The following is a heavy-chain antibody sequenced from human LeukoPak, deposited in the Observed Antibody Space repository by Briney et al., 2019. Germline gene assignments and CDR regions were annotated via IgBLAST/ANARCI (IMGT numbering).Heavy chain of an antibody. CDR2: ISAYNGNT. D-gene: IGHD5-12*01. J-gene: IGHJ4*02. CDR1: GYTFTSYG. CDR3: ARDLSKWLRLQNLDY. Sequence: ASVKVSCKASGYTFTSYGISWVRQAPGQGLEWMGWISAYNGNTNYAQKLQGRVTMTTDTPTSTAYMELRSLRSDDTAVYYCARDLSKWLRLQNLDYWGQGTLVTVSS. V-gene: IGHV1-18*04.